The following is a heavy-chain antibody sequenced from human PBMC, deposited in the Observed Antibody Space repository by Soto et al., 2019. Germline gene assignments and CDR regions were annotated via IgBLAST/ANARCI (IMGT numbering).Heavy chain of an antibody. CDR3: AKANDDFFDS. V-gene: IGHV3-30*18. CDR2: ISYDGRNK. J-gene: IGHJ4*02. CDR1: GFTFSSYG. D-gene: IGHD3-16*01. Sequence: VGSLRLSCAASGFTFSSYGMHWVRQAPGKGLEWVAVISYDGRNKYYADSVKGRFTISRDNSKNTLYLQMNSLRAEDTAVYYCAKANDDFFDSWGPGTLVTVSS.